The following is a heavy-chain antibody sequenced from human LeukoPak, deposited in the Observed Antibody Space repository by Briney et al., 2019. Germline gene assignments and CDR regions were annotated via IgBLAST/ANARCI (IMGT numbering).Heavy chain of an antibody. CDR2: IIPIFGTA. J-gene: IGHJ5*02. CDR3: AREGSTVTTSWFDP. D-gene: IGHD4-17*01. CDR1: GGTFSSYA. V-gene: IGHV1-69*13. Sequence: ASVKVSCKVSGGTFSSYAISWVRQAPGQGLEWMGGIIPIFGTANYAQKFQGRVTITADESTSTAYMELSSLRSEDTAVYYCAREGSTVTTSWFDPWGQGTLVTVSS.